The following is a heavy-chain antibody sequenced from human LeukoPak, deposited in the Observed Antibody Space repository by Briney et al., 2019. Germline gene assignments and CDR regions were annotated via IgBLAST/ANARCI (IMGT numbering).Heavy chain of an antibody. CDR2: ISFDGINK. CDR3: VKSYGSSHYYYYGLDV. CDR1: GFTFSSYG. V-gene: IGHV3-30*18. J-gene: IGHJ6*02. D-gene: IGHD3-10*01. Sequence: GGSLRLSCAAPGFTFSSYGMHWVRQAPGKGLEWVAVISFDGINKYSADSVKGRFIVSRDNSKNTLSLQMNSLRPEDTAMYYCVKSYGSSHYYYYGLDVWGQGTTVTVSS.